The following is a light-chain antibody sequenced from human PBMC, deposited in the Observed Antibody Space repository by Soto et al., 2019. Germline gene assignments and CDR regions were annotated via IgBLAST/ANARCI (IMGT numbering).Light chain of an antibody. Sequence: QSGLRPPRSGRGSPGRAVTISCTETSSDVGDNCVSWYQQHLGKAPKLIIYEVSQRPSGGPDRFSGSKSGNTASLTVSGPQTEAEADYYCSAYAGSNHFAFGSGTKVT. CDR2: EVS. J-gene: IGLJ1*01. V-gene: IGLV2-8*01. CDR1: SSDVGDNC. CDR3: SAYAGSNHFA.